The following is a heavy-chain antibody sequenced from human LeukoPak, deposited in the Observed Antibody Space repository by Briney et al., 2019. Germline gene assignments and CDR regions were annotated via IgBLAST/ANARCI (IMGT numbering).Heavy chain of an antibody. D-gene: IGHD6-13*01. Sequence: RSSETLSLTCTVSGGSISSTSHYWGWIRQPPGKGLEWIGSVYYSGSTYYNPSLKSRVTISVDTSENQFSLRLSSVTATDMAVYFCARLGYSVSWTDCWGQGILVTVSS. CDR1: GGSISSTSHY. CDR2: VYYSGST. CDR3: ARLGYSVSWTDC. V-gene: IGHV4-39*01. J-gene: IGHJ4*02.